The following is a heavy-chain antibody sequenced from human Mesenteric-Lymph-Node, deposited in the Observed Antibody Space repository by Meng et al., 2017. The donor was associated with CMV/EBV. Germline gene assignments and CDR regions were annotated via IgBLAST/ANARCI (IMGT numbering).Heavy chain of an antibody. V-gene: IGHV1-8*03. CDR1: GYTFTSYD. D-gene: IGHD3-3*01. CDR3: ARDYDFWSGYYDTFDI. CDR2: MNPNSGNT. Sequence: ASVKVSCKASGYTFTSYDINWVRQATGQGLEWMGWMNPNSGNTGYAQKFQGRVTITRNTSISTAYMELSSLRSDDTAVYYCARDYDFWSGYYDTFDIWGQGTMVTVSS. J-gene: IGHJ3*02.